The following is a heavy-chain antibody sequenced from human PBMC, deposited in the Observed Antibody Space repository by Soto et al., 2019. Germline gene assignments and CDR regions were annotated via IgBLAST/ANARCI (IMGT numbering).Heavy chain of an antibody. CDR2: ISGSGTNT. D-gene: IGHD3-10*01. CDR3: AKEGDDYGSGTSFYFDY. J-gene: IGHJ4*02. Sequence: EVQLLESGGGLVQPGGSLRLSCAASGFIFRNYAMSWVRQAPGKGLEWVSAISGSGTNTYYADSVRGRFISPRDSSKNTLYLRMDSLRVEDTAVYYCAKEGDDYGSGTSFYFDYWGQGILVTVSS. CDR1: GFIFRNYA. V-gene: IGHV3-23*01.